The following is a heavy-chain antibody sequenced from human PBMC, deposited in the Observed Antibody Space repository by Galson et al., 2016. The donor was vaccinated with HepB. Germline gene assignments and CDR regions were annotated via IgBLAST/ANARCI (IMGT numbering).Heavy chain of an antibody. CDR2: VFHSGLT. J-gene: IGHJ4*02. CDR1: GASINRNTW. CDR3: ARGARPLTAVMHRRGHLDC. V-gene: IGHV4-4*02. D-gene: IGHD4-17*01. Sequence: SETLSLTCTVSGASINRNTWWSWVRQPPGKRLEWIGEVFHSGLTYYNPSLKSRVTMSVDESKNLFSLKLMSVTAADTAVYYCARGARPLTAVMHRRGHLDCWGQGTLVTVSS.